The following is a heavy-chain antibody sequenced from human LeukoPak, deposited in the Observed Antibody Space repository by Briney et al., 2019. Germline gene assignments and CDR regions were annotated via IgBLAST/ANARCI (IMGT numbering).Heavy chain of an antibody. CDR2: MNPNSGNT. V-gene: IGHV1-8*01. J-gene: IGHJ4*02. D-gene: IGHD2-2*01. Sequence: ASVKVSCKASGYTFTSYDINWVRQATGQGLEWMGWMNPNSGNTGYAQKFQGRVTMTRNTSISTAYVELSSLRSEDTAVYYCARGGWSRTSHRGSFRRYYFDYWGQGTLVTVSS. CDR3: ARGGWSRTSHRGSFRRYYFDY. CDR1: GYTFTSYD.